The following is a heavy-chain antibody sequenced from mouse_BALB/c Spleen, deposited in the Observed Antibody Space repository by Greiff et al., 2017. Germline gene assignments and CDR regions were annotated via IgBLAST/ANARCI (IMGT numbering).Heavy chain of an antibody. Sequence: VQLKESGPELVKPGASVKMSCKASGYTFTSYVMHWVKQKPGQGLEWIGYINPYNDGTKYNEKFKGKATLTSDKSSSTAYMELSSLTSEDSAVYYCARGRDWDGYFDVWGAGTTVTVSS. D-gene: IGHD4-1*01. V-gene: IGHV1-14*01. CDR1: GYTFTSYV. CDR2: INPYNDGT. J-gene: IGHJ1*01. CDR3: ARGRDWDGYFDV.